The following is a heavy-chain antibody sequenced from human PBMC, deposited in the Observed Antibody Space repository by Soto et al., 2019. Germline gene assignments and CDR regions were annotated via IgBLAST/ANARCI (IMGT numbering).Heavy chain of an antibody. J-gene: IGHJ1*01. CDR1: GYTFTYRY. V-gene: IGHV1-45*02. D-gene: IGHD6-19*01. CDR3: ARDPRDSSGQDFQH. CDR2: ITPFNGNT. Sequence: SVKVSCKASGYTFTYRYLHWVRQAPGQALEWMGWITPFNGNTNYAQKFQDGVTITRDRSMSTAYMELSSLRSEDTAVYYCARDPRDSSGQDFQHWGQGTPVTVSS.